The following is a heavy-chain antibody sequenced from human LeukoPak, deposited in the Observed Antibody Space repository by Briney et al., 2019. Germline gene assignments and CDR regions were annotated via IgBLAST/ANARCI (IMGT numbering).Heavy chain of an antibody. CDR3: ARGWATGSLGYYFYGMDV. CDR2: IYYTGDT. CDR1: GDSIGSSNW. Sequence: SGTLSLTCVVSGDSIGSSNWWTWVRQPPGKGLEWIGEIYYTGDTNYNPSLKSRLTISVDKSKNHFSLNLTSVTAADTAVYYCARGWATGSLGYYFYGMDVWGKGTTVMVSS. J-gene: IGHJ6*04. V-gene: IGHV4-4*02. D-gene: IGHD3-16*01.